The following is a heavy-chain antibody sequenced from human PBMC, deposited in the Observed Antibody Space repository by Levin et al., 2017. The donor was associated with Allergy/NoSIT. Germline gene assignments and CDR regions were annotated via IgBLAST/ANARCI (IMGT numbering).Heavy chain of an antibody. J-gene: IGHJ4*02. D-gene: IGHD3-16*01. CDR3: ARDLAKGGYFDY. Sequence: GESLKISCEASGFTFNTYGMHWVRQAPGKGLEWLALILYDGSNKYYADSVKGRFTISRDNSKNTLYLEMNSLRDEDTAMYYCARDLAKGGYFDYWGQGTLVTVSS. CDR2: ILYDGSNK. V-gene: IGHV3-33*05. CDR1: GFTFNTYG.